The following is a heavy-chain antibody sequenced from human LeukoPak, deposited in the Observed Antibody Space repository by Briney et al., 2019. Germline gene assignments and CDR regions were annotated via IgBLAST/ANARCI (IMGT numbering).Heavy chain of an antibody. Sequence: ASVKVSCKASGYTFTSYDINWVRQATGQGLEWMGWMNPNSGNTGYAQKFQGRVTITRNTSISTAYMELSSLRSEDTAVYYCARDSIWFGIDYWGQGTLVTVSS. CDR2: MNPNSGNT. V-gene: IGHV1-8*03. CDR3: ARDSIWFGIDY. CDR1: GYTFTSYD. J-gene: IGHJ4*02. D-gene: IGHD3-10*01.